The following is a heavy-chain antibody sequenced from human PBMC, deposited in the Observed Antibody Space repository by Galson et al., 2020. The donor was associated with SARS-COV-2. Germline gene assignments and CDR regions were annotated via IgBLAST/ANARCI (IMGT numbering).Heavy chain of an antibody. CDR3: TRESYDSSGYYYDTYYFDY. Sequence: GESLKISCTASGFTFGDYAMSWFRPAPGKGLEWVGFIRSKAYGGTTEYAASVKGRFTISRDDSKSIAYLQMNSLKTEDTAVYYCTRESYDSSGYYYDTYYFDYWGQGTLVTVSS. D-gene: IGHD3-22*01. V-gene: IGHV3-49*03. J-gene: IGHJ4*02. CDR2: IRSKAYGGTT. CDR1: GFTFGDYA.